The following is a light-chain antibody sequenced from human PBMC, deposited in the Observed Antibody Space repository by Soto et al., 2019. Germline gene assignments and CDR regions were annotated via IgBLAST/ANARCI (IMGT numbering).Light chain of an antibody. V-gene: IGKV3-20*01. Sequence: EIVLTQSPGTLSLSPGERAALSCRASQSVSDTDLAWYKQKPGQAPRLLIYDASRRATGIPDRFSGSGSGTDFTLTISRLEPEDFAVYYCQQYGTSPYTFGQGPRWIS. CDR3: QQYGTSPYT. CDR1: QSVSDTD. J-gene: IGKJ2*01. CDR2: DAS.